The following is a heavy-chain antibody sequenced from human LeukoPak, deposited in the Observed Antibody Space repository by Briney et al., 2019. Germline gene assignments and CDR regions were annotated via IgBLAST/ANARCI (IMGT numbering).Heavy chain of an antibody. Sequence: GGSLRLSCAASAFIFNSYDMNWVRQAPGKGLEWVSYISGSGSSIYYADSEKGRFSISRDNAKNSLYLQMNSLRAEDTAVYYCARMRRGGDGFDIWGQGTMVTVSS. J-gene: IGHJ3*02. CDR3: ARMRRGGDGFDI. V-gene: IGHV3-48*03. D-gene: IGHD3-16*01. CDR1: AFIFNSYD. CDR2: ISGSGSSI.